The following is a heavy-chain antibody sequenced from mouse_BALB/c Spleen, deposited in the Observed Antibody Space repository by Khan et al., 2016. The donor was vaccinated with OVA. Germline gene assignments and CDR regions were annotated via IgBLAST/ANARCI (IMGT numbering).Heavy chain of an antibody. Sequence: VELVESGPGLVAPSQSLSITCTVSGFSLTSYGVHWVRQPPGKGLEWLGVIWAGGSTNYNSALMSRLSISKDNSESQVFLKMNSLQTDDTAMYYCAGLYYYGSSFYAMDYWGQGTSVTVSS. CDR1: GFSLTSYG. CDR2: IWAGGST. CDR3: AGLYYYGSSFYAMDY. D-gene: IGHD1-1*01. V-gene: IGHV2-9*02. J-gene: IGHJ4*01.